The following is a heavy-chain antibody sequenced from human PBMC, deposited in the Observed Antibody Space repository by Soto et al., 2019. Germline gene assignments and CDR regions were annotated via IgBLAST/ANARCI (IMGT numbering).Heavy chain of an antibody. CDR3: ARGLPNRFGVTTRWNAFDI. Sequence: PSETLSLTCAVYGGSFSGYYWSWIRQPPGKGLEWIGEINHSGSTNYNPSLKSRVTISVDTSKNQFSLKLSSVTAADTAVYYCARGLPNRFGVTTRWNAFDIWGQGTMVTVSS. CDR1: GGSFSGYY. J-gene: IGHJ3*02. V-gene: IGHV4-34*01. CDR2: INHSGST. D-gene: IGHD3-10*01.